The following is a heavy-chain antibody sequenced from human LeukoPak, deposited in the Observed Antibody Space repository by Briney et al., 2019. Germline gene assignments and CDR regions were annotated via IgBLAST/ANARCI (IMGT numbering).Heavy chain of an antibody. J-gene: IGHJ6*02. CDR2: IYYSGST. D-gene: IGHD5-24*01. CDR1: GGSVSSGSYC. CDR3: ARSLMATAGGMDV. Sequence: SETLSLTCTVSGGSVSSGSYCWSWIRQPPGKGLEWIGYIYYSGSTNYNPSLKSRVTISVDTSKNQLSLKLSSVTAADTAVYYCARSLMATAGGMDVWGQGTTVIVSS. V-gene: IGHV4-61*01.